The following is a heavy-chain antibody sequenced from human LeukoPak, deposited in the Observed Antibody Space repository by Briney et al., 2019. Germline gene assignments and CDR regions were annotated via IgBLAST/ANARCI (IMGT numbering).Heavy chain of an antibody. V-gene: IGHV3-21*01. D-gene: IGHD3-22*01. J-gene: IGHJ4*02. CDR1: GFTFSSYS. Sequence: GGSLRLSCAASGFTFSSYSMNWVRQAPGKGLEWVSSISSSSSYIYYADSVKGRFTISRDNAKNSLYLQMNSLRAEDTAVYYCARAGDVSSSGYYRGNWGQGTLVTVSS. CDR2: ISSSSSYI. CDR3: ARAGDVSSSGYYRGN.